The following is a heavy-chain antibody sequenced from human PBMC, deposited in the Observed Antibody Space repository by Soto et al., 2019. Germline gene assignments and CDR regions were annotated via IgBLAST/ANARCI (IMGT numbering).Heavy chain of an antibody. Sequence: SETLSLTCTVSGGFISSDYWSWIRQPPGKGLEWIGHIYFRVSTNYNPSLKSRVTISVDTSKNQFSLELTSVTAADTAVYYCARDPLLWFGGELGEDYYYYGMDVWGQGTTVTVS. V-gene: IGHV4-59*01. D-gene: IGHD3-10*01. CDR2: IYFRVST. CDR3: ARDPLLWFGGELGEDYYYYGMDV. CDR1: GGFISSDY. J-gene: IGHJ6*02.